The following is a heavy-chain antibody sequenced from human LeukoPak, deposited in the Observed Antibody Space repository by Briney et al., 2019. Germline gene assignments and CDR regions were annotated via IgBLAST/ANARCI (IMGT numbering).Heavy chain of an antibody. CDR3: ARPGYSSGPYYFDY. D-gene: IGHD5-18*01. Sequence: KPSETLSLTCTVSGDSISSGNYYWGWIRQPPGKGLEWIGSVYYTGSTYYNPSLKSRVTISVDTSKNQFSLKLNSVTAADTAVYYCARPGYSSGPYYFDYWGQGTLVTVSS. V-gene: IGHV4-39*01. CDR1: GDSISSGNYY. CDR2: VYYTGST. J-gene: IGHJ4*02.